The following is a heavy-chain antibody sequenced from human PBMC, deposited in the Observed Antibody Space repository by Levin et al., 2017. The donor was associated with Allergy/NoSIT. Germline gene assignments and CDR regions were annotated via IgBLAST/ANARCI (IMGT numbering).Heavy chain of an antibody. Sequence: GASVKVSCKASGYTFSDYYIYWLRQAPGQGLEWVGWINPNSGGTNYAQKFQGRITMTRDTSISTAYMEMNRLRSDDTAVYYCARPAENNWFDPWGQGTLVTVSS. CDR3: ARPAENNWFDP. CDR2: INPNSGGT. V-gene: IGHV1-2*02. CDR1: GYTFSDYY. J-gene: IGHJ5*02.